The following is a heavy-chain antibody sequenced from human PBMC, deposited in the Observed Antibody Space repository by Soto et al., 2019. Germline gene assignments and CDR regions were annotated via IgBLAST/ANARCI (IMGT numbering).Heavy chain of an antibody. CDR3: ARMPVFYYDSSGRDY. J-gene: IGHJ4*02. Sequence: QVQLQESGPGLVKPSETLSLTCTVSGGSISSYYWSWIRQPPGKGLEWIGYIYYSGSTNYNPSLKSRVTISVDTSKNQFSLKLSSVTAADTAVYYCARMPVFYYDSSGRDYWGQGTLVTVSS. V-gene: IGHV4-59*01. CDR2: IYYSGST. CDR1: GGSISSYY. D-gene: IGHD3-22*01.